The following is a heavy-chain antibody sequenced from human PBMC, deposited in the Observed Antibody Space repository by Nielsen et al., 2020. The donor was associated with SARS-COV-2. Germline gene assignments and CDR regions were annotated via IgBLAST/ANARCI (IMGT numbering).Heavy chain of an antibody. CDR3: ASPGAAAGIDY. Sequence: GGSLRLSCAASGFTFSSYAMSWVRQAPGKGLEWVSVIYSGGSSTYYADSVKGRFTISRDNSKNTLYLQMNSLRAEDTAVYYCASPGAAAGIDYWGQGTLVTVSS. J-gene: IGHJ4*02. CDR1: GFTFSSYA. V-gene: IGHV3-23*03. D-gene: IGHD6-13*01. CDR2: IYSGGSST.